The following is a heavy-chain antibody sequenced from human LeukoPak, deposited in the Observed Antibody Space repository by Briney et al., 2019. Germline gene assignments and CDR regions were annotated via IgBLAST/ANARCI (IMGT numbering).Heavy chain of an antibody. CDR1: GFTFSSYS. J-gene: IGHJ4*02. Sequence: KSGGSLRLSCAASGFTFSSYSMNWVRQAPGKGLEWVSSISSSSSYIYYADSVKGRFTISRDNAKNSLYLQMNSLRAEDTAVYYCARDSSWFFGYWGQGTLVTVSS. CDR3: ARDSSWFFGY. V-gene: IGHV3-21*01. D-gene: IGHD6-13*01. CDR2: ISSSSSYI.